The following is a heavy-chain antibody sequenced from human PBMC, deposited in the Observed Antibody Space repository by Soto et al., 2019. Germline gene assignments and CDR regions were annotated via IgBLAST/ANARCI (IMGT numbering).Heavy chain of an antibody. CDR3: ARQLARYTVVVVAATPYDY. D-gene: IGHD2-15*01. J-gene: IGHJ4*02. Sequence: GGSLRLSCAVSGFTFSNNAMSWVRQAPGQGLEWVSAISPSGGHIYYADSVKGRFTISRDNSKNTLYLQMHSLRVEDTAVYYCARQLARYTVVVVAATPYDYWGQGALVTVSS. CDR1: GFTFSNNA. V-gene: IGHV3-23*01. CDR2: ISPSGGHI.